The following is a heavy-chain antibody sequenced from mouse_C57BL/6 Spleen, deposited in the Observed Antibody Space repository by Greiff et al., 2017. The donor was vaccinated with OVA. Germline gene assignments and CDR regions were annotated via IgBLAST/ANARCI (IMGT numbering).Heavy chain of an antibody. D-gene: IGHD2-4*01. CDR1: GYTFTDYY. CDR3: ARRVAYDYYYYAMDY. J-gene: IGHJ4*01. V-gene: IGHV1-26*01. CDR2: INPNNGGT. Sequence: VQLQQSGPELVKPGASVKISCKASGYTFTDYYMNWVKQSHGKSLEWIGDINPNNGGTSYNQKFKGKATLTVDKSSSTAYMERRSLTSEDSAVYYCARRVAYDYYYYAMDYWGQGTSVTVSS.